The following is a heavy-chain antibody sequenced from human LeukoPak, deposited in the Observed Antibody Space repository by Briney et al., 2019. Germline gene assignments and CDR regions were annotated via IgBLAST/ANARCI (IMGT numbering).Heavy chain of an antibody. CDR1: GFTFSSYS. V-gene: IGHV3-21*01. CDR3: ASPIFGVVPASFVDY. J-gene: IGHJ4*02. CDR2: ISSSSSYI. D-gene: IGHD3-3*01. Sequence: PGGSLRLSCAASGFTFSSYSMNWVRQAPGKGLEWVSSISSSSSYIYYADSVKGRFTISRDNAENSLYLQMNSLRAEDTAVYYCASPIFGVVPASFVDYWGQGTLVTVSS.